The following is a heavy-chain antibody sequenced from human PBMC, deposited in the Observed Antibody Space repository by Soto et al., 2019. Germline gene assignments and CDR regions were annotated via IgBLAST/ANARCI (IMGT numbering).Heavy chain of an antibody. V-gene: IGHV3-74*01. J-gene: IGHJ4*02. Sequence: GGSLRLSCSASKITFRTSTLHWVRQAPGKGLVWVSRINTDGTRTNYADSVKGRFTISRDNAKNTLYLQMNGLRAEDTAVYYCASLLRDYQGYWGQGTLVTVSS. CDR2: INTDGTRT. CDR1: KITFRTST. CDR3: ASLLRDYQGY. D-gene: IGHD4-17*01.